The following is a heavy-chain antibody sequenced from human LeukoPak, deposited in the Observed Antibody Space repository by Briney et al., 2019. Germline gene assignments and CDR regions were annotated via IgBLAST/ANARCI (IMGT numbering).Heavy chain of an antibody. CDR1: GFTFSDYY. Sequence: GGSLRLSCAASGFTFSDYYMSWIRQAPGKGLEWVSYISSSGSTIYYADSVKGRFTISRDNSKNTLYLQMNSLRAEDTAVYYCAKFVGSGSPFDYWGQGTLVTVSS. V-gene: IGHV3-11*01. J-gene: IGHJ4*02. CDR2: ISSSGSTI. D-gene: IGHD3-10*01. CDR3: AKFVGSGSPFDY.